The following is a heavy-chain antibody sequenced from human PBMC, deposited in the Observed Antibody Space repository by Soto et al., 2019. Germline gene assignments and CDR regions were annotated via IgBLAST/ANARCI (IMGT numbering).Heavy chain of an antibody. V-gene: IGHV3-48*02. CDR2: ISSSRSTI. CDR1: GFTFSSYS. D-gene: IGHD3-9*01. J-gene: IGHJ4*02. Sequence: GGSLRLSCAASGFTFSSYSMNWVRQAPGKGLEWVSYISSSRSTIYYADFGNGRFTISRDNAKNSLYLQMNSLRDEDTALYSCASDSSPYMYDISTGYYTNRAFDYWGQGTLVTVSS. CDR3: ASDSSPYMYDISTGYYTNRAFDY.